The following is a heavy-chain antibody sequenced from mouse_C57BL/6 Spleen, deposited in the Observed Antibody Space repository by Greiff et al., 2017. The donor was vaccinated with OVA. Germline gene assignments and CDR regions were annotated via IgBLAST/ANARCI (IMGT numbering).Heavy chain of an antibody. V-gene: IGHV6-3*01. CDR3: TASFDY. Sequence: EVQGVESGGGLVQPGGSMKLSCVASGFTFSNYWMNWVRQSPEKGLEWVAQIRLKSDNYATHYAVSVKGRFTISRYYSKSSVYLQMNNLRAEGTGIYYCTASFDYWGQGTTLTVSS. J-gene: IGHJ2*01. CDR1: GFTFSNYW. CDR2: IRLKSDNYAT.